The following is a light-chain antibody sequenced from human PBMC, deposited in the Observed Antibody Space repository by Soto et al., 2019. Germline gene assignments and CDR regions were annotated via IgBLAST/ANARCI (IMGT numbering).Light chain of an antibody. Sequence: SSELTQPLSVSVALGRTATITCGGNNIGNKNVHWYQQKPGQAPVLVIYRDYNRPSGIPERFSGSNSGNTATLTISRAQVGDEADFYCQVWDGNTVVFGGGTKLTVL. J-gene: IGLJ2*01. CDR3: QVWDGNTVV. CDR1: NIGNKN. V-gene: IGLV3-9*01. CDR2: RDY.